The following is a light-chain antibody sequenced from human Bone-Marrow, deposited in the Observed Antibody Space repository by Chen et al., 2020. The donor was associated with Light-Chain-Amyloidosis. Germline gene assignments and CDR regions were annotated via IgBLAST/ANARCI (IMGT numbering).Light chain of an antibody. CDR3: GTWDIRLGTVM. Sequence: QSVLTQPPSVSAAPGQKVTISCSGSTSNIGNNFVSWYQQFPGTAPKLLIYDNNRRPSGIPDQFSCSKSGTSATLGITGLQTGDEADYYCGTWDIRLGTVMFGGGTKLTVL. V-gene: IGLV1-51*01. J-gene: IGLJ3*02. CDR2: DNN. CDR1: TSNIGNNF.